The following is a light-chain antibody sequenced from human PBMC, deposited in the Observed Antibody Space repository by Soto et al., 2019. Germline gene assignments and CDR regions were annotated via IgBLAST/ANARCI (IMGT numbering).Light chain of an antibody. J-gene: IGKJ1*01. CDR2: GAS. V-gene: IGKV3-15*01. Sequence: EVVLTQSPATLSVSPGDRATLSCRASQSVSRNLAWYQQKPGQAPRLLIYGASTRATGVPARFSGSGSATEFTLSISSLQSDDFATYYCQHYNSYSEAFGQGTKVELK. CDR3: QHYNSYSEA. CDR1: QSVSRN.